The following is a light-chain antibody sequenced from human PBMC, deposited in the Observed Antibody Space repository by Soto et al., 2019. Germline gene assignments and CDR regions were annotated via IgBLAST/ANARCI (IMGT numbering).Light chain of an antibody. CDR2: GAS. CDR3: QQYDKWPLT. J-gene: IGKJ3*01. V-gene: IGKV3-15*01. Sequence: EIVMTQSPATLSVSPGERASLSCRASQSISTNLAWYQQKPGQAPRLLIYGASTRATGIPARFSGSGSGTEFTLTXSRPQXEDFAVYYCQQYDKWPLTFGPGTKVDIE. CDR1: QSISTN.